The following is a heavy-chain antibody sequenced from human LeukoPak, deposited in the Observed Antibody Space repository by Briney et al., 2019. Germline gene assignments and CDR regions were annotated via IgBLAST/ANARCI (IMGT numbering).Heavy chain of an antibody. CDR1: GGSTSGYR. V-gene: IGHV4-59*12. J-gene: IGHJ4*02. D-gene: IGHD4-23*01. CDR3: ARGDNSIASFDY. Sequence: SETLSLTCTVSGGSTSGYRWTWIRQPPGKGLEWIGYIYNSGSTTYNPSLKSRVTMSVDTSKNQFSLNLNSVTAADTAVYYCARGDNSIASFDYWGQGTLVTVSS. CDR2: IYNSGST.